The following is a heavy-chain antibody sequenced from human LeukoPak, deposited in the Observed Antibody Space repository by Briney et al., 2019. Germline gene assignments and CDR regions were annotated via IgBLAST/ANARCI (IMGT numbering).Heavy chain of an antibody. CDR2: ISAYNGNT. CDR1: GYTFTNYG. Sequence: ASMKVSCKASGYTFTNYGISWVRQAPGQGLEWMGWISAYNGNTNYAQKFQGRVTITRNTSISTAYMELSSLRSEDTAVYYCARGRKVVPAAKYYYYYYMDVWGKGTTVTVSS. V-gene: IGHV1-18*01. CDR3: ARGRKVVPAAKYYYYYYMDV. D-gene: IGHD2-2*01. J-gene: IGHJ6*03.